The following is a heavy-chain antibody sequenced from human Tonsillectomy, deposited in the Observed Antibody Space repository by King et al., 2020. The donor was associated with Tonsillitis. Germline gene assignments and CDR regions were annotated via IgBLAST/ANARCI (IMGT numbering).Heavy chain of an antibody. J-gene: IGHJ6*03. CDR3: ARDQDANSKSGGYYYYYYMDV. CDR2: ISYGGSNK. V-gene: IGHV3-30*01. Sequence: VQLVESGGGVVQPGRSLRLSCAASGFTFSTYAMHWVRQAPGKGLEWVAVISYGGSNKYYADSVKGRFTISRDNSKNTLFLPVNSLSAEDTAVYYCARDQDANSKSGGYYYYYYMDVWGKGTTVTVSS. D-gene: IGHD4-23*01. CDR1: GFTFSTYA.